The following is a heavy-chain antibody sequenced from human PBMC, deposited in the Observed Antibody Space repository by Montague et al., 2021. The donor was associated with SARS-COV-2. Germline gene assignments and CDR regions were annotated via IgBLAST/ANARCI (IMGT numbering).Heavy chain of an antibody. J-gene: IGHJ4*02. CDR1: GGSISSGSYY. V-gene: IGHV4-31*03. CDR2: IYYSGST. D-gene: IGHD2-15*01. Sequence: TLSLTCTVSGGSISSGSYYWSWIRQHPGKGLEWIGYIYYSGSTYYNPSLKSRVTISVDTSKNQFSLKLSSVTAADTAVYYCARLTAGYCSGGSCYWGTGFDYWGQGTLVTVSS. CDR3: ARLTAGYCSGGSCYWGTGFDY.